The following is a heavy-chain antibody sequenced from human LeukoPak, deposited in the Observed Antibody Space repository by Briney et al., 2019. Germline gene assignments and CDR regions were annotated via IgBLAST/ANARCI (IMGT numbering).Heavy chain of an antibody. J-gene: IGHJ4*02. V-gene: IGHV4-38-2*02. D-gene: IGHD4/OR15-4a*01. Sequence: SETLSLTCTVSGYSINSGYYWAWIRQSPGKGLDWIGTIYRSGSTYYNPFLKSRVTISVDKSKNQFSLRLRSVTAADTAVYYCARTGDYGANSDYWGQGILVTVSS. CDR3: ARTGDYGANSDY. CDR2: IYRSGST. CDR1: GYSINSGYY.